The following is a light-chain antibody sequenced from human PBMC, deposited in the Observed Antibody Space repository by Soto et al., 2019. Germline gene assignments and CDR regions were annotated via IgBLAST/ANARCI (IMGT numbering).Light chain of an antibody. CDR3: QQRSTWPLA. Sequence: EIVLTQSPAILSLSPGERATLSCRASQSVSPYLAWYQQKPGQAPRLLIYDASKRPIGIPGRFSGSGSGADFTLTISSLEPEDFAVYYCQQRSTWPLAFGGGTKLEIK. V-gene: IGKV3-11*01. J-gene: IGKJ4*01. CDR1: QSVSPY. CDR2: DAS.